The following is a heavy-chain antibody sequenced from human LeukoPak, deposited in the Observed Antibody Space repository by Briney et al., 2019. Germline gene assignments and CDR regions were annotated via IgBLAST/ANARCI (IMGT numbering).Heavy chain of an antibody. V-gene: IGHV3-7*03. CDR1: GFTFSSYW. CDR2: IKQDGSEK. CDR3: AKGRRLANSNEDAFDI. Sequence: GGSLRLSCAASGFTFSSYWMSWVRQAPGKGLEWVANIKQDGSEKYYVDSVKGRFTISRDNAKNSLYLQMNSLRAEDTALYYCAKGRRLANSNEDAFDIWGQGTMVTVSS. D-gene: IGHD1-1*01. J-gene: IGHJ3*02.